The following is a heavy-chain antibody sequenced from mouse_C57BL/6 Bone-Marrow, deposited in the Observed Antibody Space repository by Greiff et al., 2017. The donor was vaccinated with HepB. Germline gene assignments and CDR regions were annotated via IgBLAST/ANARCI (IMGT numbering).Heavy chain of an antibody. Sequence: DVKLVESGGGLVQPGGSLKLSCAASGFTFSDYYMYWVRQTPEKRLEWVAYISNGGGSTYYPDTVKGRFTISRDNAKNTLYLQMSRLKSEDTAMYYCARRGYYYGSDWYFDVWGTGTTVTVSS. CDR2: ISNGGGST. CDR1: GFTFSDYY. D-gene: IGHD1-1*01. CDR3: ARRGYYYGSDWYFDV. J-gene: IGHJ1*03. V-gene: IGHV5-12*01.